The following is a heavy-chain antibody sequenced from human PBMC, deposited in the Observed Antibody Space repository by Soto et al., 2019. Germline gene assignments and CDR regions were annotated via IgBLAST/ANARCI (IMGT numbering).Heavy chain of an antibody. V-gene: IGHV3-23*01. D-gene: IGHD2-15*01. Sequence: GGSLRLSCAASGFTFSSYAMSWVRQAPGKGLELVSAISGSGGSTYYADSVKGRFTISRDNSKNTLYLQMNSLRAEDTAVYYCAKFSHIVVVVAATRFGFDPWGQGTLVTVSS. J-gene: IGHJ5*02. CDR2: ISGSGGST. CDR1: GFTFSSYA. CDR3: AKFSHIVVVVAATRFGFDP.